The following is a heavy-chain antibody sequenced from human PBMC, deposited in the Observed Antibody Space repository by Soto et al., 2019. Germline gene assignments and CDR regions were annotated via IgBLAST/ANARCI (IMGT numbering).Heavy chain of an antibody. CDR1: GGSISSYC. Sequence: QVQLQESGPGLVKPSETLSLTCTVSGGSISSYCWSWIRQPPGKGLEWIGYIYYSGSTNYNPSLTSRVTISVAPSKHQFSLKLSSVTAADTAVYYCARVRASSYGYGSFDYWGQGTLVTVSS. V-gene: IGHV4-59*01. CDR3: ARVRASSYGYGSFDY. CDR2: IYYSGST. J-gene: IGHJ4*02. D-gene: IGHD5-18*01.